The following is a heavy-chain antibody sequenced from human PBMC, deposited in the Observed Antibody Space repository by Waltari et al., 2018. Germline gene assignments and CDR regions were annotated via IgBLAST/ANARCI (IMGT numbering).Heavy chain of an antibody. V-gene: IGHV4-59*11. D-gene: IGHD2-2*01. CDR2: IYYSGST. CDR1: GGSISSHY. J-gene: IGHJ2*01. CDR3: ARVEPAAPAEWYWYFDL. Sequence: QVQLQESGPGLVKPSETLSLTCTVSGGSISSHYWSWIRQPPGKGLEWIGYIYYSGSTRYNPALKSRVTSSVDTSKTQFSLKLSSVTAADTAVYYCARVEPAAPAEWYWYFDLWGRGTLVTVSS.